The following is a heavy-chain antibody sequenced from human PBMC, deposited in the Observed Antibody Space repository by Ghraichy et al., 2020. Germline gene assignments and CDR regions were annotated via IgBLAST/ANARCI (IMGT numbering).Heavy chain of an antibody. J-gene: IGHJ4*02. D-gene: IGHD2-15*01. CDR1: GFTLSNYW. Sequence: GGSRLSCSASGFTLSNYWMHWVRQAPGKGLLLVSRIKSDGSNTIYADSVKGRFTVSRDNAKNTLYLQMNSLRGEDTAVYYCAREYCRGGSCFFGTGGSHFDYWGQGTLVTVSS. V-gene: IGHV3-74*01. CDR2: IKSDGSNT. CDR3: AREYCRGGSCFFGTGGSHFDY.